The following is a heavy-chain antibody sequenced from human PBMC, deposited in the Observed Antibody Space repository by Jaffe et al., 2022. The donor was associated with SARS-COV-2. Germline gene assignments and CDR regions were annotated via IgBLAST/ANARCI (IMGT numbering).Heavy chain of an antibody. CDR1: GGSLSGYY. CDR3: ARGGARPLDS. D-gene: IGHD3-16*01. J-gene: IGHJ4*02. Sequence: QVQLQQWGAGLLKPSETLSLTCTVFGGSLSGYYWTWIRQPPGKGLEWIGEINHRGTTNYNPSLKSRVTLSIDTSKTQFSLSLSSVTAADTAVYYCARGGARPLDSWGQGTLVTVSS. V-gene: IGHV4-34*02. CDR2: INHRGTT.